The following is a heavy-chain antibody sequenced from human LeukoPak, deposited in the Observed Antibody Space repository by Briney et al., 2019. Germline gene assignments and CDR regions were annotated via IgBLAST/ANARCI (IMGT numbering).Heavy chain of an antibody. CDR2: IYPGDSDT. J-gene: IGHJ4*02. CDR3: ARSPNSGSYESARFFDY. D-gene: IGHD1-26*01. CDR1: GYSFTSYW. Sequence: GESLKISCKGSGYSFTSYWIGWVRQMPGKGLEWMGIIYPGDSDTRYSPSFQGQVTISADKSISTAYLQWSSLKASDTAMYYCARSPNSGSYESARFFDYWGQGTLVTVSS. V-gene: IGHV5-51*01.